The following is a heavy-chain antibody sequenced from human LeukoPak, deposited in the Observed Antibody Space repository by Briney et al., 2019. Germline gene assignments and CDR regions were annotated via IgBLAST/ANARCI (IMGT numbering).Heavy chain of an antibody. D-gene: IGHD2-21*02. CDR3: ASLDCGGDCYSGKN. Sequence: ASVKVSCKASGYTFTGYYMHWVRQAPGQGLEWIGWINPNSGGTNYAQKFQGRVTMTRDTSISTAYMELSRLRSDDTAAYYCASLDCGGDCYSGKNWGQGTLVTVSS. J-gene: IGHJ4*02. CDR1: GYTFTGYY. CDR2: INPNSGGT. V-gene: IGHV1-2*02.